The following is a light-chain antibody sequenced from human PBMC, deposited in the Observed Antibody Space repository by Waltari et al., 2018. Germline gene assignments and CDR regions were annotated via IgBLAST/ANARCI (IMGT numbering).Light chain of an antibody. Sequence: QLVLTQSPSASASLRASVQLTCTLSRGYSRNVLAWLQEQPGKGPRYLKKVNSDGSHSKGDEIPDRFSGSSSAAERYLTISSLQSADEADYYCQTGGHGTWVFGGGTELTVL. CDR1: RGYSRNV. V-gene: IGLV4-69*01. CDR3: QTGGHGTWV. CDR2: VNSDGSH. J-gene: IGLJ3*02.